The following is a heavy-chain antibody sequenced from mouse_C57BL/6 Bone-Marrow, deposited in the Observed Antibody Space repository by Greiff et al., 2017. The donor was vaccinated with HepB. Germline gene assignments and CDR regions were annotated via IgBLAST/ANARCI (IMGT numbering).Heavy chain of an antibody. J-gene: IGHJ2*01. CDR1: GYTFTNYW. V-gene: IGHV1-63*01. CDR2: IYPGGGYT. Sequence: VQRVESGAELVRPGTSVKMSCKASGYTFTNYWIGWAKQRPGHGLEWIGDIYPGGGYTNYNEKFKGKATLTADKSSSTAYMQFSSLTSEDSAIYYCARSRGFDYWGQGTTLTVSS. CDR3: ARSRGFDY.